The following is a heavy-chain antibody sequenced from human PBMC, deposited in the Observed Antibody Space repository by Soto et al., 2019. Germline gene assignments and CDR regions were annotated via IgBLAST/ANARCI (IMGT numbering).Heavy chain of an antibody. V-gene: IGHV4-34*01. CDR3: GRSRLRRDGYRTTSDY. Sequence: SETLSLTCAVYGGSFSSYYWSWVRQPPGKGLEWIGGINPSGSTNYNPSLKSRVTISVDTSKNQFSLNLSSVTAADTAVYYRGRSRLRRDGYRTTSDYWGQGTLVTVSS. J-gene: IGHJ4*02. CDR1: GGSFSSYY. D-gene: IGHD1-7*01. CDR2: INPSGST.